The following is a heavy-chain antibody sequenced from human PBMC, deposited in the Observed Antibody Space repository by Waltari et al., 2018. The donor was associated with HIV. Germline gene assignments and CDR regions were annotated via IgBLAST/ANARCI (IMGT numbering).Heavy chain of an antibody. J-gene: IGHJ5*02. V-gene: IGHV1-69*01. D-gene: IGHD2-2*01. Sequence: QVQLVQSGAEVNQPGSSVQVSCKASRGTFSSYATSWARQAPGQGLEWMGGIIPIFGTANYAQKFQGRVTITADESTSTAYMELSSLRSEDTAVYYCARDQGIVVVPAAIPGWFDPWGQGTLVTVSS. CDR2: IIPIFGTA. CDR3: ARDQGIVVVPAAIPGWFDP. CDR1: RGTFSSYA.